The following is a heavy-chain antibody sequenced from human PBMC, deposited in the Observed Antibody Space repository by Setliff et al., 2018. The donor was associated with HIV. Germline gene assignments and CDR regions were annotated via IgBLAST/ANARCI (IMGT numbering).Heavy chain of an antibody. D-gene: IGHD7-27*01. CDR2: NYHTGST. CDR3: ARDGGSSTWGSGAFDV. J-gene: IGHJ3*01. Sequence: PSETLSLTCTVSGGSINSGGYYWVWIRQPALKGLEWTGSNYHTGSTYYSPSLKSRITISLDTSKNQFSLNLSSVTAADTAVYYCARDGGSSTWGSGAFDVWGQGTVVTVSS. CDR1: GGSINSGGYY. V-gene: IGHV4-39*07.